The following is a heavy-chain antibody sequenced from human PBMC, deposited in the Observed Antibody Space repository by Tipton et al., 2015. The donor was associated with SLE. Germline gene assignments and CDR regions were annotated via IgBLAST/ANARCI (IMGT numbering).Heavy chain of an antibody. CDR3: ARDRVRVPPLPLGY. D-gene: IGHD3-22*01. V-gene: IGHV1-18*01. Sequence: QSGAEVKNPGASVKVSCKASGYTFTSYGISWVRQAPGQGLEWMGWISTYNGNTNYAQKLQGRVTMTTDTSTSTAYMELRSLRSEAAAVFCCARDRVRVPPLPLGYWCQGTLVAVSS. CDR2: ISTYNGNT. J-gene: IGHJ4*02. CDR1: GYTFTSYG.